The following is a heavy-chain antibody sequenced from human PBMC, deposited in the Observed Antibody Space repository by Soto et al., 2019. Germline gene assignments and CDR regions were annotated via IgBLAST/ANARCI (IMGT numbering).Heavy chain of an antibody. J-gene: IGHJ5*02. V-gene: IGHV3-11*01. CDR1: GFIFSDYY. CDR2: ISSGGGGK. D-gene: IGHD1-20*01. Sequence: VQLVESGGGLVKPGGSLRLSCAASGFIFSDYYMAWIRQAPGKGLEWVSDISSGGGGKNVADSVRGRFTISRDNANNSLYLQMNSLRVEETAVYYCARRLTGRTTGDWFDPWGQGTLVTVSS. CDR3: ARRLTGRTTGDWFDP.